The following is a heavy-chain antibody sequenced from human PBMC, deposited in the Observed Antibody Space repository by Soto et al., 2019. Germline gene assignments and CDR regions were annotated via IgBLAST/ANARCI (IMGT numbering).Heavy chain of an antibody. CDR3: ARDLYSIPGRTLDV. J-gene: IGHJ6*02. D-gene: IGHD2-15*01. Sequence: QVQLVESGGGVVQPGRSLRLSCAASGFTFSSYGMHWVRQAPGKGLEWVAVIWYDGSNKYYADSVKGRFTISRDNSKNTLYLQMNSLRAEDTAVYYCARDLYSIPGRTLDVWGQVTTVTVSS. CDR2: IWYDGSNK. V-gene: IGHV3-33*01. CDR1: GFTFSSYG.